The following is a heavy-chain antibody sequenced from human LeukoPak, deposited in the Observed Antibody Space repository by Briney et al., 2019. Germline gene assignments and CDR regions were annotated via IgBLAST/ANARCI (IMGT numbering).Heavy chain of an antibody. D-gene: IGHD6-19*01. CDR3: ARDPRSGWHRYYFDY. Sequence: SETLSLTCAVYGGSFSGYYWSWIRQPPGKGLEWIGEINHSGSTNYNPSLKSRVTISVDTSKNQFSLKLSSVTAADTAVYYCARDPRSGWHRYYFDYWGQGTLVTVSS. V-gene: IGHV4-34*01. J-gene: IGHJ4*02. CDR1: GGSFSGYY. CDR2: INHSGST.